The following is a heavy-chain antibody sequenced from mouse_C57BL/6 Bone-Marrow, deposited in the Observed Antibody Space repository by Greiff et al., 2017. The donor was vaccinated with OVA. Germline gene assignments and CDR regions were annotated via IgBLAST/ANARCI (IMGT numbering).Heavy chain of an antibody. V-gene: IGHV5-16*01. J-gene: IGHJ2*01. Sequence: EVKLVESEGGLVQPGSSMKLSCTASGFTFSDYYMAWVRQVPEKGLEWVANINYDGSSTYYLDSLKSRFIISRDNAKNILYLQMSSLKSEDTATYYCARVYGNYFDYWGQGTTLTVSS. D-gene: IGHD2-1*01. CDR2: INYDGSST. CDR3: ARVYGNYFDY. CDR1: GFTFSDYY.